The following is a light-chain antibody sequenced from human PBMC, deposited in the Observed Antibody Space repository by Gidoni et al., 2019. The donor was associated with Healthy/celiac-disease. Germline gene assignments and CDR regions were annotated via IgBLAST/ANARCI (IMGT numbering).Light chain of an antibody. J-gene: IGKJ2*01. CDR1: QSVSSSY. CDR3: QQYGSSPQYT. V-gene: IGKV3-20*01. Sequence: EIVLTQSPGTLSLSPGERATLSCRASQSVSSSYLAWYPQKPGQAPRLRIYGASSRATGIPDRFSGSGSGTDFTLTISRLEPEDFAVYYCQQYGSSPQYTFGQGTKLEIK. CDR2: GAS.